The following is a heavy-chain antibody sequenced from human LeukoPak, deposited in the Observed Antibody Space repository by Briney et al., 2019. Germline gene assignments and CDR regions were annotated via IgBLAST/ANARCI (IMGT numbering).Heavy chain of an antibody. CDR2: IYTSGST. CDR1: GGSISSYY. D-gene: IGHD2-15*01. V-gene: IGHV4-4*07. Sequence: PSETLSLTCTVSGGSISSYYWSWIRQPAGKGLEWIGRIYTSGSTGYNPSLKSRVTMSLDTSKNQFSLKLSSVTAADTAVYYCARVDLRAAYFDYWGQGTLVTVSS. J-gene: IGHJ4*02. CDR3: ARVDLRAAYFDY.